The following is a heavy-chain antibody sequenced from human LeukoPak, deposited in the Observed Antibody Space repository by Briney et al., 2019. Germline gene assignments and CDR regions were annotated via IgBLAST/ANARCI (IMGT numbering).Heavy chain of an antibody. CDR1: GFTFSSYA. CDR2: ISGSGGST. Sequence: GSLRLSCAASGFTFSSYAMSWVRQAPGKGLEWVSAISGSGGSTYYADSVKGRFTISRDNSKNTLYLQMNSLRAEDTAVYYCAKDQWRSLLAVAGTPYYYYGMDVWGQGTTVTVSS. J-gene: IGHJ6*02. D-gene: IGHD6-19*01. V-gene: IGHV3-23*01. CDR3: AKDQWRSLLAVAGTPYYYYGMDV.